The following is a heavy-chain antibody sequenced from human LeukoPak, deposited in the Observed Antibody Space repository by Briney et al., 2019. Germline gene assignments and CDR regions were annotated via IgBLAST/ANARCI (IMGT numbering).Heavy chain of an antibody. D-gene: IGHD3-3*01. CDR2: IKQDESEK. Sequence: PGGSLRLSCAASGFTFSSYWLSWVRQAPGKGLEWVANIKQDESEKYYVDSVKGRFTISRDNAKNSLYLQMNSLRAEDTAVYYCARVGSITIFGVVHSIPDYWGQGTLVTVSS. J-gene: IGHJ4*02. CDR1: GFTFSSYW. V-gene: IGHV3-7*04. CDR3: ARVGSITIFGVVHSIPDY.